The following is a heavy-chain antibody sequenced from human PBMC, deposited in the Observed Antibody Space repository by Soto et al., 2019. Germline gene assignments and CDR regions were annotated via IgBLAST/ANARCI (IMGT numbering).Heavy chain of an antibody. D-gene: IGHD1-26*01. V-gene: IGHV4-34*01. CDR2: INHSGST. Sequence: SETLSLTCAVYGGSFSGYYWSWIRQPPGKGLEWIGEINHSGSTNYNPSLKSRVTISVDTSKNQFSLKLSSVTAADTAVYYCARAHTPFFSRPRSRGGMDVWGQGTTVTVSS. J-gene: IGHJ6*02. CDR3: ARAHTPFFSRPRSRGGMDV. CDR1: GGSFSGYY.